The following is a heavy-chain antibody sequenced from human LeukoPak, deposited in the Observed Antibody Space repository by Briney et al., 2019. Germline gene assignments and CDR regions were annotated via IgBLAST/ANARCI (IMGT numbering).Heavy chain of an antibody. Sequence: PGGSLRLSCAASAFTFSNYGMHWVRQAPGKGLEWVAIISYDGSNNYYADSVKGRFTISRDNSKNTLSLQMNSLRTEDTAVYYCAKDLYTGGDYSSSWFYYYYYIDVWGKGTTVTVSS. CDR1: AFTFSNYG. CDR2: ISYDGSNN. D-gene: IGHD6-13*01. CDR3: AKDLYTGGDYSSSWFYYYYYIDV. V-gene: IGHV3-30*18. J-gene: IGHJ6*03.